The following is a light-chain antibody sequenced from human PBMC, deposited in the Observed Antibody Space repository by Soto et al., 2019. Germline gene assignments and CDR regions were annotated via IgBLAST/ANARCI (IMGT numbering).Light chain of an antibody. CDR1: QSISSY. J-gene: IGKJ2*01. CDR3: LQTDSVPYT. CDR2: LGS. V-gene: IGKV1-39*01. Sequence: DIQMTQSPSSLSASVGDRVTLTCRASQSISSYLNWYQLKPGRPPKLLIYLGSSLQAGVPSRFSGAGSETDFTLTITDLQPEDFTSYFCLQTDSVPYTFGQGT.